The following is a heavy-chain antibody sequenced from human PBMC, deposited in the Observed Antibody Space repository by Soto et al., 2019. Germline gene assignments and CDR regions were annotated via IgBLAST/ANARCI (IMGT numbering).Heavy chain of an antibody. Sequence: GGSLRLSCAASGVTFNSYGMHWVRQAPGKGLEWVAVISYDGSNKYYADSVKGRFTISRDNSKNSLYLQMNSLRAEDTAVYYCARGRLISLYYFDYWGQGTLVTVSS. D-gene: IGHD2-15*01. CDR2: ISYDGSNK. CDR3: ARGRLISLYYFDY. J-gene: IGHJ4*02. CDR1: GVTFNSYG. V-gene: IGHV3-30*03.